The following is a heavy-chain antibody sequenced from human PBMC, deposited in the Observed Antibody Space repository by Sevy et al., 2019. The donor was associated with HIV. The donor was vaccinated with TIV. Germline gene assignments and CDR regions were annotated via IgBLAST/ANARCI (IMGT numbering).Heavy chain of an antibody. CDR1: GYKFTDYY. J-gene: IGHJ4*02. CDR2: VNQNGDVT. Sequence: ASVKVSCETSGYKFTDYYIHWVRQAPGQGLELMGWVNQNGDVTKSAQKFHGRVTMTKDTSISTVYMELRSLTLDDTVVYYCARDQEFCSTTTCSSGLDHWGQGSLVTVSS. V-gene: IGHV1-2*02. CDR3: ARDQEFCSTTTCSSGLDH. D-gene: IGHD2-2*01.